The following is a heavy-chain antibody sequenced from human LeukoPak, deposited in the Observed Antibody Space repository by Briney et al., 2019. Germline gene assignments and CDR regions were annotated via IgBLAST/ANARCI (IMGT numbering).Heavy chain of an antibody. CDR2: ISSGSSYI. CDR1: GFTFSSYS. CDR3: ARGRIVEMAFDY. V-gene: IGHV3-21*01. D-gene: IGHD5-24*01. Sequence: GGSLRLSCAASGFTFSSYSMNWVRQAPGKGLEWVSSISSGSSYIYYADSVKGRFTISRDNAKNSLYLQMNSLRAEDTAVYYCARGRIVEMAFDYWGQGTLVTVSS. J-gene: IGHJ4*02.